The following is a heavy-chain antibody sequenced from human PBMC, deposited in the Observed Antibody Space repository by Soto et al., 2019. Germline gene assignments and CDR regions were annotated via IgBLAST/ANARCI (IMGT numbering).Heavy chain of an antibody. J-gene: IGHJ4*02. V-gene: IGHV1-2*02. CDR2: ISPKSGGT. D-gene: IGHD3-9*01. CDR1: GYNFIDFH. CDR3: VRPPGYISDWYYFDL. Sequence: QVQLVQSGAEVKKPGASVKVSCEASGYNFIDFHIHWVRQAPGQGFEWMGRISPKSGGTNYAQKFEGRVTMTWDTSLNTAYMELSSLKSDDTAVYYCVRPPGYISDWYYFDLWGQGTRVTVSS.